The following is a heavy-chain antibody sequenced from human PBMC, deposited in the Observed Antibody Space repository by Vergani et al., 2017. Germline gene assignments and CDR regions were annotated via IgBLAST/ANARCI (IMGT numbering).Heavy chain of an antibody. V-gene: IGHV3-21*06. D-gene: IGHD3-10*01. CDR1: VFTFGSYS. Sequence: EEHLVESGGGLVKPGGSLRLSCVASVFTFGSYSVNWVRQAPGRGLEWVSSISSSGNYVYYAASVKGRFSISRDNAKNVLSLQMNSLRADDTAVYYCARDQGSGTNRHHYGLDVWGQGTTVTVSS. J-gene: IGHJ6*02. CDR2: ISSSGNYV. CDR3: ARDQGSGTNRHHYGLDV.